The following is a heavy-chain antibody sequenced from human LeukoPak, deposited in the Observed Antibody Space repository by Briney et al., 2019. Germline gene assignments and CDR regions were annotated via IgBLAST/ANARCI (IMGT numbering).Heavy chain of an antibody. J-gene: IGHJ4*02. CDR1: GYSISNGYY. CDR2: ISHRGST. V-gene: IGHV4-38-2*02. D-gene: IGHD3-3*01. CDR3: ARGAEYYAIWRGYAGYSDY. Sequence: SESLSLTCTVSGYSISNGYYWGWIRQPPGKGLEWVGSISHRGSTYYNPSLRSRITISLDRSKQKFSLKLTSVTAADTAVYFCARGAEYYAIWRGYAGYSDYWGQGISVTVSS.